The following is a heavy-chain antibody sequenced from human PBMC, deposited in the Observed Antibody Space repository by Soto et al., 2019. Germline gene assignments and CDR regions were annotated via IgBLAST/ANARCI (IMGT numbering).Heavy chain of an antibody. D-gene: IGHD5-12*01. J-gene: IGHJ5*02. V-gene: IGHV3-66*01. CDR2: IYSGGTT. Sequence: EVQLVESGGGLVQPGESLRLSCAASGFTVSSNYMSWVRQAPGKGLEWVSLIYSGGTTDYADSVKGRFTISRDNSKNTLYLQMNSLRAEHTAVYYCAARNIVAPSWGQGTLVTVSS. CDR3: AARNIVAPS. CDR1: GFTVSSNY.